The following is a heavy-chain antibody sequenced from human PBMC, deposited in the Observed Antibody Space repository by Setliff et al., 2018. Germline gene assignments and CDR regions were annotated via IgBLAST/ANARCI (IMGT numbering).Heavy chain of an antibody. J-gene: IGHJ4*02. Sequence: PSETLSLTCTVSGGSISSGDYYWSWIRQPPGEGPEWIASIRHSGSTHYAPSFESRATTSFDPSKNQFSLNLNSMTAADTAMYYCARVGTVANFDSWGQGIMVTVSS. CDR1: GGSISSGDYY. V-gene: IGHV4-39*02. CDR2: IRHSGST. CDR3: ARVGTVANFDS. D-gene: IGHD6-19*01.